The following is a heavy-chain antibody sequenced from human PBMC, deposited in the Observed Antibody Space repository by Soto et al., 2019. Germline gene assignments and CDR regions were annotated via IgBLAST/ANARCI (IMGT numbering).Heavy chain of an antibody. CDR3: ARDRPYYYGSGSVNWFDP. J-gene: IGHJ5*02. D-gene: IGHD3-10*01. Sequence: GGSLRLSCAASGFTFSSYWMHWVRQAPGKGLVWVSRINSDGSSTSYADSVKGRFTISRDNAKNTLYLQMNSLRAEDTAVYYCARDRPYYYGSGSVNWFDPWGQGTLVTVSS. V-gene: IGHV3-74*01. CDR2: INSDGSST. CDR1: GFTFSSYW.